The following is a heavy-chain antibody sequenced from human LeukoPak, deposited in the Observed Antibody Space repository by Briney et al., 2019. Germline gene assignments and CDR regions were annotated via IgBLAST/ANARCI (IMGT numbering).Heavy chain of an antibody. CDR1: GGSITTSNYY. D-gene: IGHD3-3*01. Sequence: SETLSLTCTVSGGSITTSNYYWGWIRQPPGKGLEWIGSIYYSGSTYYNPSLKSRVTISVDTSKNQFSLKLSSVTAADTAVYYCARVPSLERITIFGVVVEGGGFDYWGQGTLVTVSS. V-gene: IGHV4-39*07. J-gene: IGHJ4*02. CDR3: ARVPSLERITIFGVVVEGGGFDY. CDR2: IYYSGST.